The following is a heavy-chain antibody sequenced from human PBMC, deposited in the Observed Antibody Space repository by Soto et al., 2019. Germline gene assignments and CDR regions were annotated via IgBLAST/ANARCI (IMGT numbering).Heavy chain of an antibody. Sequence: SETLSLTCAVYGGSFSGYYWSWIRQPPGKGLGWIGEGNHSGSTNYNPSLKSRVTISVDTSKNQFSLKLSSVTAADTAVYYCARGLELFATWGQGTLVTVSS. CDR1: GGSFSGYY. D-gene: IGHD3-10*02. CDR3: ARGLELFAT. V-gene: IGHV4-34*01. J-gene: IGHJ5*02. CDR2: GNHSGST.